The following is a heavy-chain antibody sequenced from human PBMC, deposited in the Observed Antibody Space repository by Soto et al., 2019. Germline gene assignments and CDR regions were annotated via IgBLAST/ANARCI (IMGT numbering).Heavy chain of an antibody. D-gene: IGHD6-19*01. CDR3: ARAASIAVAGTGDWFDP. Sequence: QVQLVQSGAEVKKPGSSVKVSCKASGGTFRSYTISWVQQAPGQGLEWMGRIIPILGIANYAQKFQGRVTITADKSTSTAYMELSSLRSEDTSVYYCARAASIAVAGTGDWFDPWGQGTLVTVSS. CDR1: GGTFRSYT. CDR2: IIPILGIA. J-gene: IGHJ5*02. V-gene: IGHV1-69*02.